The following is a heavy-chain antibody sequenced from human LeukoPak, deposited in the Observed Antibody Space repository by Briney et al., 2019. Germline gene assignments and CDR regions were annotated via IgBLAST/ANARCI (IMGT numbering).Heavy chain of an antibody. V-gene: IGHV1-18*01. CDR2: ISAYNGNT. J-gene: IGHJ3*02. CDR1: GYTFTSYG. Sequence: GASVKVSCKASGYTFTSYGISWVRQAPGQGLEWMGWISAYNGNTNYAQKFQGRVTMTEDTSTDTAYMELSSLRSEDTAVYYCATDYGAVGAFDIWGQGTMVTVSS. D-gene: IGHD4-17*01. CDR3: ATDYGAVGAFDI.